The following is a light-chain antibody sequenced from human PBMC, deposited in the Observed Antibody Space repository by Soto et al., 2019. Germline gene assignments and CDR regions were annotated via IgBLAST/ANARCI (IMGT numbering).Light chain of an antibody. V-gene: IGKV3-15*01. J-gene: IGKJ4*01. CDR2: GAS. CDR1: QSVSIN. CDR3: QQYNNWPPIT. Sequence: EXXXXQXXAXXXVSPGERATLSCXAXQSVSINLAWYQQKPGQAPRLLIYGASTRATSIPARFSGSGSGTEFTLTISSLQSEDFAVYYCQQYNNWPPITFGGGTKVEIK.